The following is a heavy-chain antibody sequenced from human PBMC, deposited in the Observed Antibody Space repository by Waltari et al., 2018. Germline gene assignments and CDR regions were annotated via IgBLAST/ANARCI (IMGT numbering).Heavy chain of an antibody. CDR1: GGTFSTCG. CDR2: IIPILRTT. J-gene: IGHJ4*02. Sequence: QVQLVQSGAEVKKPGSSVKVSCNASGGTFSTCGISWVRQAPGQGLEWMGRIIPILRTTNNGQKCQGRVTNTADEATSTVYMELSSLKAEDTAMYYCASRSRYFDDWGQGTLVTVSS. V-gene: IGHV1-69*11. CDR3: ASRSRYFDD.